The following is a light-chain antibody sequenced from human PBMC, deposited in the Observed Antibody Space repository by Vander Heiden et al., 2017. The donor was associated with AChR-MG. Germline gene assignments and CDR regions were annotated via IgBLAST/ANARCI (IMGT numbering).Light chain of an antibody. J-gene: IGKJ2*03. CDR1: QSMSSW. CDR3: QQYLHFPYS. V-gene: IGKV1-5*01. CDR2: GSS. Sequence: DIQMTQSPSTLSASVGDRVTITCRASQSMSSWLAWYQQKPGRAPKLLIYGSSSLQSGVPSRFSGRGSGTEFTLTISGLQPDDFATYYCQQYLHFPYSFGQRTKLEIK.